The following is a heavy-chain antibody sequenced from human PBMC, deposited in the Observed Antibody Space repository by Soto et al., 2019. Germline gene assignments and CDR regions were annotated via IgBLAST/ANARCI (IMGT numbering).Heavy chain of an antibody. D-gene: IGHD6-13*01. CDR2: IKRDGSKK. CDR1: GFTLSAYW. V-gene: IGHV3-7*05. CDR3: ARDVSPGSSSLYLDAFDI. J-gene: IGHJ3*02. Sequence: EVQLEESGGDLVQPGGSLRLSCAASGFTLSAYWMTWVRQAPGKGLEWVANIKRDGSKKSYLDSVRGRFTISRDNVGNSLYLQMDSLRADDTALYYCARDVSPGSSSLYLDAFDIWGQGTIVTVSS.